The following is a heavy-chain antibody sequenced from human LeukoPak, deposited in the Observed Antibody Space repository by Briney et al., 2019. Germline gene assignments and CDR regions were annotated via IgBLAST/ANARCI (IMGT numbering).Heavy chain of an antibody. V-gene: IGHV3-23*01. CDR3: AKRASSSSGLGY. CDR1: GFTLSSYA. D-gene: IGHD6-6*01. CDR2: VSVSGNT. J-gene: IGHJ4*02. Sequence: GGSLRLSCAASGFTLSSYAMSWVRQGPGKGLEWVSAVSVSGNTYHADSVKGRFTISRDNSKNTLYLQMNSLRAEDTAVYYCAKRASSSSGLGYWGQGTLVTVSS.